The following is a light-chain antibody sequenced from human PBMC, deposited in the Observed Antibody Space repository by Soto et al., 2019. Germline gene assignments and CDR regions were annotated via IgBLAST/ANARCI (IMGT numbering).Light chain of an antibody. CDR1: QSLLHSNGYNY. Sequence: DILSTQSPLSLHLTTGWPGYISSRSIQSLLHSNGYNYLDWYLQKPGQSPQLVIYLGSDRASGVPDRFSGSGSGTDFTLKISRVEAEDVGVYYCLQALQSPPTFGGGTKVDIK. CDR2: LGS. CDR3: LQALQSPPT. J-gene: IGKJ4*01. V-gene: IGKV2-28*01.